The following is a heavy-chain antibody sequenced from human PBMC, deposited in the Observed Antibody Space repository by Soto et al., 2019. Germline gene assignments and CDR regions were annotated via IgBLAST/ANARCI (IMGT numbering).Heavy chain of an antibody. CDR1: GYTFTSCD. D-gene: IGHD1-1*01. CDR3: ARAAGTPGTRRRPWFDP. V-gene: IGHV1-8*01. Sequence: ASVKVSCKASGYTFTSCDMNWVRQSTGKGHEWMGWMNPNSGNTGYAQKFQGRVTMTRNTSISAAYMELSSLRSEDTAVYYCARAAGTPGTRRRPWFDPWGQGTLVTV. J-gene: IGHJ5*02. CDR2: MNPNSGNT.